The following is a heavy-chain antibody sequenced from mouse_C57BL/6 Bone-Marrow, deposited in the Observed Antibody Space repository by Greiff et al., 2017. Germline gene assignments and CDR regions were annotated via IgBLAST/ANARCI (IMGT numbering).Heavy chain of an antibody. V-gene: IGHV2-2*01. CDR3: AIIWLRPLYYYAMDY. D-gene: IGHD2-2*01. CDR2: IWSGGST. J-gene: IGHJ4*01. CDR1: GFSLTSYG. Sequence: VMLVESGPGLVQPSQSLSITCTVSGFSLTSYGVHWVRQSPGKGLEWLGVIWSGGSTDYNAAFISRLSNSKDNSKSQVFFKMNSLQADDTAIYYCAIIWLRPLYYYAMDYWGQGTSVTVSS.